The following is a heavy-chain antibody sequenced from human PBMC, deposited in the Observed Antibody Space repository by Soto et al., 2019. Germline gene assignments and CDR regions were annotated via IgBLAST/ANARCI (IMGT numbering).Heavy chain of an antibody. Sequence: SVKVSCKASGGTFSSYAISWVRQAPGQGLEWMGGIIPIFGTANYAQKFQGRVTITADESTSTAYMELSSLRSEDTAVYYCARDVRPRYDSSGYYYGYWGQGTLVTVSS. V-gene: IGHV1-69*13. J-gene: IGHJ4*02. CDR2: IIPIFGTA. CDR1: GGTFSSYA. D-gene: IGHD3-22*01. CDR3: ARDVRPRYDSSGYYYGY.